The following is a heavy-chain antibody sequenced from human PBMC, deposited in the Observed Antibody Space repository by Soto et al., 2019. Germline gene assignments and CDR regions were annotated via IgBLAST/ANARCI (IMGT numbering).Heavy chain of an antibody. D-gene: IGHD6-13*01. Sequence: QVQLVESGGGVVQPGRSLRLSCAASGFTFSSYAMHWVRQAPGKGLEWVAVISSDAKNEYYADSAKGRFTISRDNSKNKLNLHMSSLRPEDTAVYYFARGLYSISWCFDYWGQGTLVTVSS. J-gene: IGHJ4*02. CDR1: GFTFSSYA. V-gene: IGHV3-30*04. CDR3: ARGLYSISWCFDY. CDR2: ISSDAKNE.